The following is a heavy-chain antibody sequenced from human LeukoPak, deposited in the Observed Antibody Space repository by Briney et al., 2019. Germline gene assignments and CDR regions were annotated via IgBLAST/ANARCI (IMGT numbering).Heavy chain of an antibody. CDR3: ARRAYCGGDCCSGGFDY. CDR1: GFTFSSYG. J-gene: IGHJ4*02. CDR2: ISYDGSNK. V-gene: IGHV3-30*03. D-gene: IGHD2-21*02. Sequence: PGGSLRLSCAASGFTFSSYGMHWVRQAPGKGLEWVAVISYDGSNKYYADSVKGRFTISRDNSKNTLYLQMNSLRAEDTAVYYCARRAYCGGDCCSGGFDYWGQGTLVTVSS.